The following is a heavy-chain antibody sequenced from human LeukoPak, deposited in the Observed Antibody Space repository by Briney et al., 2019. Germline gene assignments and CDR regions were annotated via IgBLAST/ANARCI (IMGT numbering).Heavy chain of an antibody. V-gene: IGHV2-5*02. CDR3: THSPYYYYAIDV. CDR1: GFSLTTSGVG. Sequence: SGPTLVNPTQTLTLTCTFSGFSLTTSGVGVGWIRQPPGKALEWLASIYWDDDKRYSPFLETRLTITKDTSKNQVVLTMTNMDPVDTATYYCTHSPYYYYAIDVWGQGTTVTVSS. J-gene: IGHJ6*02. CDR2: IYWDDDK.